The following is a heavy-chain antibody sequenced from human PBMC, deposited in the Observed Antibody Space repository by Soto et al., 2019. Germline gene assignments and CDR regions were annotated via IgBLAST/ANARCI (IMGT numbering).Heavy chain of an antibody. D-gene: IGHD2-21*01. J-gene: IGHJ4*02. CDR1: GGPFNNYY. CDR3: ASQVGIPNNRVGVV. CDR2: INHTGSP. Sequence: QLHLQQWGAGLLKPSETLSLTCAVYGGPFNNYYWNWIRQSPTKGLEWIGEINHTGSPNYNPSLRSRVTISIDTSKKQISLKLSSVTAADTAVYYCASQVGIPNNRVGVVWGQGTLVTVSS. V-gene: IGHV4-34*01.